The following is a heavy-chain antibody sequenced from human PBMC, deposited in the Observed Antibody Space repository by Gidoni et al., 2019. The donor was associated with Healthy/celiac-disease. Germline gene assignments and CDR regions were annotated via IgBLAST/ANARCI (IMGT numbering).Heavy chain of an antibody. D-gene: IGHD2-2*01. CDR3: SRGRYCSSTSCYSHSDY. J-gene: IGHJ4*02. CDR1: GYTFTSYD. CDR2: MNPNSGNT. Sequence: QVQLMQSGAEVTKPGASVKVSCKASGYTFTSYDINWVRQATGQGLEWMGWMNPNSGNTGYAQKFQGRVTMTRNTSISTAYMELSSLRSEDTAVYYCSRGRYCSSTSCYSHSDYWGQGTLVTVSS. V-gene: IGHV1-8*01.